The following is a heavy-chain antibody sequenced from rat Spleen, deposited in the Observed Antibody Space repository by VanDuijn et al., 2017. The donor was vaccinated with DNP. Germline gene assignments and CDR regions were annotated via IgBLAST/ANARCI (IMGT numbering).Heavy chain of an antibody. V-gene: IGHV5-20*01. CDR1: GFTFSDYY. J-gene: IGHJ4*01. CDR3: TTWGWLLGMDA. CDR2: VSYDGDST. Sequence: EVQLVESGGDLVQPGRSLKLSCVAFGFTFSDYYMAWVRQAPTKGLEWVASVSYDGDSTYYRDSVKGRFTGSRDIAKSTLYLQMDRLRSEDTASYYCTTWGWLLGMDAWGQGTSVTVSS. D-gene: IGHD1-12*03.